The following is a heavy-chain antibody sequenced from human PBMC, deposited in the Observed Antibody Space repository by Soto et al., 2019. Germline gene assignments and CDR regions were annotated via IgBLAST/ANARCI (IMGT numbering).Heavy chain of an antibody. D-gene: IGHD2-15*01. V-gene: IGHV4-59*06. J-gene: IGHJ4*01. CDR2: IYHSGST. Sequence: SETLSLTCTVSGGSISNYYWYWIRQHPGKGLEWIGHIYHSGSTDYNPSLKSRVNIPEDTSKNHFSLKMSSVTAADTAVYYCARCHGMVVAASTFDYWGHGNLVTVFS. CDR1: GGSISNYY. CDR3: ARCHGMVVAASTFDY.